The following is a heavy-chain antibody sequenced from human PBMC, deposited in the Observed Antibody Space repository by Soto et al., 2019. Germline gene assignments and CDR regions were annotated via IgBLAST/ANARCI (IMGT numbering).Heavy chain of an antibody. Sequence: QVHLVQSGPEVKRPGASVQVSCKTSGYTFTDYYLHWVRQAPGQGLEWVGWVNSKSGGTNYAQKFQCLVSMTRGTSRNTAYMDLNSLSSDDPAVYYCAREPRATGYSGKCLDFDYWGLGTLVTVSS. D-gene: IGHD1-26*01. J-gene: IGHJ4*02. CDR2: VNSKSGGT. V-gene: IGHV1-2*04. CDR1: GYTFTDYY. CDR3: AREPRATGYSGKCLDFDY.